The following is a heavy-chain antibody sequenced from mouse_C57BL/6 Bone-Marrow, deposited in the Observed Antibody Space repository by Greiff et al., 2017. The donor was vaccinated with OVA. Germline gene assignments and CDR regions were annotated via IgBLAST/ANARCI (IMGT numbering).Heavy chain of an antibody. CDR1: GYSITSGYY. D-gene: IGHD1-1*01. Sequence: VQLQQSGPGLVKPSQSLSLTCSVTGYSITSGYYWNWIRQFPGNKLEWMGYISYDGSNNYNPSLKNRISITRDTSKNQFFLKLNSVTTEDTATYYCARGGDYYYGCSSYWYFDVWGTGTTVTVSS. CDR2: ISYDGSN. CDR3: ARGGDYYYGCSSYWYFDV. J-gene: IGHJ1*03. V-gene: IGHV3-6*01.